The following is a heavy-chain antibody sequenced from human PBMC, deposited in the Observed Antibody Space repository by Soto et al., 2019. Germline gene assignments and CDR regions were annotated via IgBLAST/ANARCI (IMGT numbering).Heavy chain of an antibody. D-gene: IGHD6-19*01. V-gene: IGHV3-23*01. Sequence: GGSLRLSCAASGFTFSSYAMTWVRQAPGKGLEWVSAITGSGVSTYHADSVKGRFTISRDNSANTLYLQMNGLSAEDTAVYYCAKDANTTRGWFLDSRGPGTLVTVSS. CDR2: ITGSGVST. CDR3: AKDANTTRGWFLDS. CDR1: GFTFSSYA. J-gene: IGHJ4*02.